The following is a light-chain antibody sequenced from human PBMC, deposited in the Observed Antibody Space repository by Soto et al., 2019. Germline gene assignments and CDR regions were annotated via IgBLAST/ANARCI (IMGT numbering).Light chain of an antibody. Sequence: QLVLTQSPSASASLGASVRLTCTLSRGHSRYAIAWPQQQTEKGPRYLMKLNSDGSHTKGDGIPDRFSGSSSGAERYLTISSLQSEDEADYYCQTWDTGIVVFGGGTQLTVL. CDR3: QTWDTGIVV. CDR2: LNSDGSH. CDR1: RGHSRYA. J-gene: IGLJ2*01. V-gene: IGLV4-69*01.